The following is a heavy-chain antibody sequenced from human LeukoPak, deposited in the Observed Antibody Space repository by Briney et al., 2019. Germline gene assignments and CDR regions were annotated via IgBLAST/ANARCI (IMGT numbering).Heavy chain of an antibody. CDR1: GYRFTSYW. J-gene: IGHJ3*02. CDR3: ARHFRSSDYYPRDFVDI. V-gene: IGHV5-51*01. D-gene: IGHD3-22*01. CDR2: IYPGDSDT. Sequence: GESLKISCKGSGYRFTSYWIGWVRQMPGKGLEWMGIIYPGDSDTRYSPSFQGQVTISADKSISTAYLQWSSLKASDTAMYYCARHFRSSDYYPRDFVDIWGQGTMVTVSS.